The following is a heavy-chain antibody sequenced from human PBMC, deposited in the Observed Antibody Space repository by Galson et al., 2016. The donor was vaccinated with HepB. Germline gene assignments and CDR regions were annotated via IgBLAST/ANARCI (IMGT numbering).Heavy chain of an antibody. V-gene: IGHV3-33*01. CDR1: GFTFSSYG. Sequence: SLRLSCAASGFTFSSYGMHWVRQAPGKGLEWVAVIWYDGSNKYYADSVKGRFTISRDNSKNTLYLEMHSLRDEDMAVYYCARDPTIGAPDWFDPWGQGTLVTVTS. J-gene: IGHJ5*02. CDR2: IWYDGSNK. D-gene: IGHD3-10*01. CDR3: ARDPTIGAPDWFDP.